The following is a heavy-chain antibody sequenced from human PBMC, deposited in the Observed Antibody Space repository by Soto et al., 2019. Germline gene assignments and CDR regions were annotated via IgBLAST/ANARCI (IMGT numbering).Heavy chain of an antibody. J-gene: IGHJ4*02. V-gene: IGHV1-45*02. D-gene: IGHD1-26*01. CDR1: GYTFTYRY. CDR2: ITPFNGNT. Sequence: SVKVCCKASGYTFTYRYLHWVRQAPGQALEWMGWITPFNGNTNYAQKFQDRVTITRDRSMSTAYMELSSLRSEDTAMYYCARQHPGRIVGAGEFDYWGQGTLVTVSS. CDR3: ARQHPGRIVGAGEFDY.